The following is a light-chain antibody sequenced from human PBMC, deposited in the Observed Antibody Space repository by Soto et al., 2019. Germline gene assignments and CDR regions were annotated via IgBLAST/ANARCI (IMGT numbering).Light chain of an antibody. J-gene: IGKJ1*01. CDR2: GAY. Sequence: FTQSPCTLSFSPWHRPTLSFRASQTVTVNYLAWYHQKPGQAPRLLIYGAYSRATDIKDRFSGSGYGKDLALNISRLETEDFAVYYCQQYGNQPEPVGPGTQVEIK. CDR1: QTVTVNY. CDR3: QQYGNQPEP. V-gene: IGKV3-20*01.